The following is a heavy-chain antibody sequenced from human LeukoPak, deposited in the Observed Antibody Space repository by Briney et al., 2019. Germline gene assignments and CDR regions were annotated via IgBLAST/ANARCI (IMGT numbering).Heavy chain of an antibody. V-gene: IGHV4-4*07. CDR2: IYTSGST. CDR1: GGSISSYY. J-gene: IGHJ4*02. CDR3: ARVECRGGDCYDFDY. D-gene: IGHD2-21*02. Sequence: PSETLSLTCTVSGGSISSYYWSWIRQPAGKGLEWIGRIYTSGSTNYNPSLKSRVTMSVDTSKNHFSLKLSSVTAADTAVYYCARVECRGGDCYDFDYWGQGTLVTVSS.